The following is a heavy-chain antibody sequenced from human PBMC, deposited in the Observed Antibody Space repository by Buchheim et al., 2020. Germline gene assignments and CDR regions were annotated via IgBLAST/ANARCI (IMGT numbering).Heavy chain of an antibody. CDR2: IWSDGNNK. J-gene: IGHJ4*02. CDR1: GFTFTSFG. D-gene: IGHD3-10*01. CDR3: ARDPYDSGNYGDH. Sequence: QVQLVESGGGVVQPGRSLRLSCTASGFTFTSFGMHWVRQAPGKGLEWVAAIWSDGNNKFYADSVKGRFTISRDNSKNTLWLQMNSLRDEDTAVYYCARDPYDSGNYGDHWGQGTL. V-gene: IGHV3-33*01.